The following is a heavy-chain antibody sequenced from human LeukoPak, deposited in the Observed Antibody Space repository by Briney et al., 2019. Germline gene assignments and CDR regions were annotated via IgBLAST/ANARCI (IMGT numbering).Heavy chain of an antibody. V-gene: IGHV4-39*01. Sequence: SETLSLTCTASGGSISSSSYYWDWVRQPPGKGLEWIGNVYYGGNTFYNSSLESRVTISVDMSKNQFSLKLSSLTAADTAVYYCARQRADYFYHYLDVWGKGTSVAVSS. CDR1: GGSISSSSYY. CDR3: ARQRADYFYHYLDV. J-gene: IGHJ6*03. CDR2: VYYGGNT.